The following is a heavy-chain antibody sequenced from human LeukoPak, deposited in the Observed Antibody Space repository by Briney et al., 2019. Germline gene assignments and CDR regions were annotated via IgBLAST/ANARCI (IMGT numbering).Heavy chain of an antibody. J-gene: IGHJ4*02. CDR2: ISGSSETI. CDR1: GFTFSTYS. Sequence: GGSLRLSCAASGFTFSTYSMNWVRQAPGKGLEWISYISGSSETIYYADSVKGRFTISRDNAKNSLYLQMNSLRDEDTAVYYCARTPPTAGLTTIGVGSDYWGQGTLVTVSS. CDR3: ARTPPTAGLTTIGVGSDY. D-gene: IGHD4-11*01. V-gene: IGHV3-48*02.